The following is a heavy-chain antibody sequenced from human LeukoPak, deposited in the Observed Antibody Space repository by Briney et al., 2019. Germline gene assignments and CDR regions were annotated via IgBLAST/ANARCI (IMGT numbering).Heavy chain of an antibody. J-gene: IGHJ4*02. D-gene: IGHD1-1*01. Sequence: SQTLSLTCAISGDSVSSNSAAWNWIRQSPSRGLEWLGRTYYGSTWYNDYAVSVKSRITINPDTSKNQFSLQLNSVTPEDTAVYYCARGTPPSDILDYWGQGTLVTVSS. CDR1: GDSVSSNSAA. CDR2: TYYGSTWYN. V-gene: IGHV6-1*01. CDR3: ARGTPPSDILDY.